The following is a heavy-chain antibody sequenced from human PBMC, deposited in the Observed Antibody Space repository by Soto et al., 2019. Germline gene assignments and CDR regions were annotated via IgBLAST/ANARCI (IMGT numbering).Heavy chain of an antibody. D-gene: IGHD2-21*01. V-gene: IGHV3-11*06. CDR1: GFTFSAYY. J-gene: IGHJ4*02. CDR2: ISSSSSKT. CDR3: ARHRDCYKYYFDY. Sequence: QVQLVESGGGLVKPGGSLRLSCAASGFTFSAYYMSWIRQAPGKGLEWVSSISSSSSKTNYADSVRGRFTITRDIAKNSVYLQVNSLRAEDTGVYYCARHRDCYKYYFDYWGQGTLVTVSS.